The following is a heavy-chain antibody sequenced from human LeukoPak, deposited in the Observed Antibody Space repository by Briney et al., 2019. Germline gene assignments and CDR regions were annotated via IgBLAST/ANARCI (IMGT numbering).Heavy chain of an antibody. V-gene: IGHV3-30*18. CDR1: GFTFSSYG. Sequence: GGSLRLSCAASGFTFSSYGMHWVRQAPGKGLEWVAVISYDGSNKYYADSVKGRFTISRDNSKNTLYLQMNSLRAEDTAVYYCAKDRRDSSGWYRVFDYWGQGTLVTVS. CDR3: AKDRRDSSGWYRVFDY. D-gene: IGHD6-19*01. J-gene: IGHJ4*02. CDR2: ISYDGSNK.